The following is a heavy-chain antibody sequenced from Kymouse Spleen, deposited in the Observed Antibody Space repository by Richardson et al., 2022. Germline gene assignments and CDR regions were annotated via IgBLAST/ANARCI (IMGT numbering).Heavy chain of an antibody. CDR3: ARATMVRGVRDWFDP. Sequence: QVQLQESGPGLVKPSETLSLTCTVSGGSISSYYWSWIRQPPGKGLEWIGYIYYSGSTNYNPSLKSRVTISVDTSKNQFSLKLSSVTAADTAVYYCARATMVRGVRDWFDPWGQGTLVTVSS. V-gene: IGHV4-59*01. CDR1: GGSISSYY. J-gene: IGHJ5*02. D-gene: IGHD3-10*01. CDR2: IYYSGST.